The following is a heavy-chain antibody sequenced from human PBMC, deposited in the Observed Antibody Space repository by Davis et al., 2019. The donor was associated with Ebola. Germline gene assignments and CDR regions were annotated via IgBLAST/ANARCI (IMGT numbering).Heavy chain of an antibody. CDR3: VRSLVGGYNPFDY. CDR2: IHLDDSET. V-gene: IGHV5-51*01. J-gene: IGHJ4*02. D-gene: IGHD5-24*01. Sequence: GGSLRLSCTDSKNIFTNYWIGWVRQMPGKGLEWMGSIHLDDSETRYSPSFHGQVTISADKSISTAYLQWSSLRASDTAMYYCVRSLVGGYNPFDYWGQGTLVTVSS. CDR1: KNIFTNYW.